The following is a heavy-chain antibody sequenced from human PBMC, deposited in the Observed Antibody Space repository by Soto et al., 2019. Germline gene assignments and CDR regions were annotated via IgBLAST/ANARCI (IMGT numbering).Heavy chain of an antibody. D-gene: IGHD3-3*01. V-gene: IGHV1-46*01. CDR2: INPSGGST. J-gene: IGHJ4*02. CDR1: GYTFTSYY. Sequence: ASVKVSCKASGYTFTSYYMHWVRQAPGQGLEWMGIINPSGGSTSYAQKFQGRVTMTRDTSTSTVYMELSSLRSEDTAVYYCSARYDFWSDYTQVALDYWGQGTLVTVSS. CDR3: SARYDFWSDYTQVALDY.